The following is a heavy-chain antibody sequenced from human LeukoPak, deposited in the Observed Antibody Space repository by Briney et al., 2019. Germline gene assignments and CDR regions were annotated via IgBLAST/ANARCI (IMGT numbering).Heavy chain of an antibody. CDR3: ARSGALTGYLY. CDR2: IYSGGNT. CDR1: GGSISGYY. D-gene: IGHD3-9*01. V-gene: IGHV4-59*01. Sequence: SETLSLTCTASGGSISGYYWSWIRQPPGKGLEWIGYIYSGGNTLYSPSLKSRVTMSLDTSKNQFSLKLSSVTSADTAVYYCARSGALTGYLYWGQGTLVTVSS. J-gene: IGHJ4*02.